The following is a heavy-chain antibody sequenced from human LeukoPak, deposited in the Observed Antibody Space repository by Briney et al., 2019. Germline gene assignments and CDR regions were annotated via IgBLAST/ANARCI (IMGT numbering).Heavy chain of an antibody. CDR2: ISYDGSNK. CDR1: GFTFSSYC. CDR3: AKRWHYYDSSGYYFDY. Sequence: ARSLRLSCAASGFTFSSYCMHWVRQAPGKGLEWVAVISYDGSNKYYADSVKGRFTIARDTSKKTLYLQMNSLRAEDTAVYYCAKRWHYYDSSGYYFDYRGQGTQAT. J-gene: IGHJ4*02. D-gene: IGHD3-22*01. V-gene: IGHV3-30*18.